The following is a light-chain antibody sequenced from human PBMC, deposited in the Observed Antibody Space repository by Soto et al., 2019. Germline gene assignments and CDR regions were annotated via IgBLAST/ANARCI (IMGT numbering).Light chain of an antibody. V-gene: IGKV1-27*01. CDR2: SAS. J-gene: IGKJ2*01. CDR3: QQSYSTLMYT. Sequence: DMQMTQSPPSLSAFVGDRVTITCRASQGLGNYLAWYQQKPGKAPKLLIYSASVLQSGVPSRFSGSGSGTDFTLTINGLQPEDVATYYCQQSYSTLMYTFGQGTMLEIK. CDR1: QGLGNY.